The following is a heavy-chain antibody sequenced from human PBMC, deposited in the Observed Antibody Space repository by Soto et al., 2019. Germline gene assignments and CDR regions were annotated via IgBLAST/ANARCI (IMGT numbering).Heavy chain of an antibody. D-gene: IGHD3-16*01. CDR3: VRSPKIGVRGAF. Sequence: EVQLVESGGGLVKPGWSLRLSCIGSGFSFSAYNMNWVRQAPGKGLEWVSSIKVGSSRIYQPDSMKGRFTISRDDARNSVYLQINSLRAEDTALYFCVRSPKIGVRGAFWGRVTQVTVSS. CDR1: GFSFSAYN. CDR2: IKVGSSRI. J-gene: IGHJ1*01. V-gene: IGHV3-21*02.